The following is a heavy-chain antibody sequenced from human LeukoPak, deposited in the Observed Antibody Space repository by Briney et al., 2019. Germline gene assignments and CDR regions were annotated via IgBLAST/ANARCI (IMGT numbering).Heavy chain of an antibody. J-gene: IGHJ4*02. Sequence: GGSLRLSYVGSGFTFSSYSMSWVRQAPGKGLEWVSVIYSGGSTYYADSVKGRFAISRDNSKNTLYLQMNSLRAEDTAVYYCAAPGGYSYEGCFDYWGQGTLVTVSS. V-gene: IGHV3-66*01. CDR1: GFTFSSYS. D-gene: IGHD5-18*01. CDR2: IYSGGST. CDR3: AAPGGYSYEGCFDY.